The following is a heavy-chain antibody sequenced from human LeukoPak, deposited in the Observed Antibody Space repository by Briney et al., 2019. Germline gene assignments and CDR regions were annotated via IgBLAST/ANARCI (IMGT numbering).Heavy chain of an antibody. V-gene: IGHV3-21*01. CDR1: GFTLSSYN. Sequence: GGSLRLSCVASGFTLSSYNMKWVRQAPGKRLEWVSSISWRSSDIEYADSVKGRFTISRDIDKKSLYLQMNSLRVEDTAVYYCARGNEGTIFGVEYYMDVWGKGTTVTVSS. CDR2: ISWRSSDI. J-gene: IGHJ6*03. D-gene: IGHD3-3*01. CDR3: ARGNEGTIFGVEYYMDV.